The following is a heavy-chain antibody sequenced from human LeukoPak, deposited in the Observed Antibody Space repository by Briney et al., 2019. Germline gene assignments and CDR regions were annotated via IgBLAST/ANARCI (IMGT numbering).Heavy chain of an antibody. CDR3: VKDQSGSFTYDY. J-gene: IGHJ4*02. CDR2: ISSSSSTI. CDR1: GFTFSSYS. V-gene: IGHV3-48*01. Sequence: GGSLRLSCAASGFTFSSYSMNWVRQAPGKGLEWVSYISSSSSTIYYADSVKGRFTISRDNSKNTVYLQMNSLRAEDTAVYYCVKDQSGSFTYDYWGQGTLVTVSS. D-gene: IGHD1-26*01.